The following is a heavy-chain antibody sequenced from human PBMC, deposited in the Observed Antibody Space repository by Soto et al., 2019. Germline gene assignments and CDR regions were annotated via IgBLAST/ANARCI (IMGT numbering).Heavy chain of an antibody. J-gene: IGHJ4*02. V-gene: IGHV4-61*01. CDR1: GGSVSSGSYY. D-gene: IGHD3-22*01. CDR2: IYYSGST. CDR3: ARNYDSSGYYLPFDD. Sequence: SETLSLTCTVSGGSVSSGSYYWSWIRQPPGKGLEWIGYIYYSGSTNYNPSLKSRVTISVDTSKNQFSLKLSSVTAADTAVYYCARNYDSSGYYLPFDDWGQGTLVTVSS.